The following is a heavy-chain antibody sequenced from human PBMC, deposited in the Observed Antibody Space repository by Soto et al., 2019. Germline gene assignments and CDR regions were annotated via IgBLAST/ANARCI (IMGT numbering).Heavy chain of an antibody. Sequence: EVQLVESGGDLVQPGGSLRLSCVASGFTFSSYGMNWVRQGPGKGLEWLSSISKSGTTTYYADSVKGRFTVSRDNAKNSLYLQMTSLRYVDMVGYYCAKDGSCVSCSCSFLPDVWGQGATVTVSS. J-gene: IGHJ6*02. D-gene: IGHD3-10*01. CDR1: GFTFSSYG. CDR2: ISKSGTTT. CDR3: AKDGSCVSCSCSFLPDV. V-gene: IGHV3-48*02.